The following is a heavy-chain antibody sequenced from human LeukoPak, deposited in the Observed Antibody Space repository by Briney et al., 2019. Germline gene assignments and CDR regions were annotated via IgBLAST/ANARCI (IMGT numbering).Heavy chain of an antibody. D-gene: IGHD5-12*01. J-gene: IGHJ4*02. CDR1: GFTSTKHA. CDR3: AKGAYDYIEIAYFDS. V-gene: IGHV3-23*01. CDR2: LIGSSGST. Sequence: GGSLRLSCAASGFTSTKHAMNWVRQAPGKGLEWVSVLIGSSGSTDYADSVKGRFTMSRDISKNTLFLQMNSLRAEDTAIYYCAKGAYDYIEIAYFDSWGQGTLVTVSS.